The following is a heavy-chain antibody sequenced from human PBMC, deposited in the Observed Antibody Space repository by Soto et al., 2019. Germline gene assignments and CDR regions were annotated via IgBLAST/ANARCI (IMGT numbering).Heavy chain of an antibody. CDR3: AKDKYCGGDCYSSWYFDL. D-gene: IGHD2-21*02. CDR1: GFTFSSYV. Sequence: HPWGSLRLSCAASGFTFSSYVMHWVRQAPGKGLEWVAVISYDGSNKYYADSVKGRFTISRDNSKNTLYLQMNSLRAEDTAVYYCAKDKYCGGDCYSSWYFDLWGRGTLVTVS. CDR2: ISYDGSNK. J-gene: IGHJ2*01. V-gene: IGHV3-30*18.